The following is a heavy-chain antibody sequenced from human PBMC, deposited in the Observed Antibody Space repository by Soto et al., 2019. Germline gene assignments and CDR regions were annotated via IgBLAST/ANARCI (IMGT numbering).Heavy chain of an antibody. D-gene: IGHD2-15*01. CDR2: MKPKSSNP. CDR1: GYTFTSYD. Sequence: ASVQVYCKASGYTFTSYDINWVRQATGKGHEWMGWMKPKSSNPGYAQKFQGRVPMTRNTSIRTAYMELSPLRSEDPAGYYCARGRKAIVVVVSAAGAFDIWGQGTMVTVSS. V-gene: IGHV1-8*01. J-gene: IGHJ3*02. CDR3: ARGRKAIVVVVSAAGAFDI.